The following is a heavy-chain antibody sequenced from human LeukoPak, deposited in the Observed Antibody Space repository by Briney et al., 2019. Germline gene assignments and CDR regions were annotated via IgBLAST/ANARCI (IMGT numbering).Heavy chain of an antibody. CDR3: AKEFGYSYGFFIPDWGAFDI. J-gene: IGHJ3*02. V-gene: IGHV3-30*18. Sequence: GGSLRLSCAASGFTFSSYGMHWVRQAPGKGLEWVAVISYDGSNKYYADSVKGRFTISRDNSKNTLYLQMNSLRAEDTAVCYCAKEFGYSYGFFIPDWGAFDIWGQGTMVTVSS. CDR2: ISYDGSNK. D-gene: IGHD5-18*01. CDR1: GFTFSSYG.